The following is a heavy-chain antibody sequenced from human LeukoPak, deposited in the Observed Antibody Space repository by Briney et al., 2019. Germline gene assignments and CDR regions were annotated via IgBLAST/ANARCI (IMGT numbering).Heavy chain of an antibody. J-gene: IGHJ4*02. CDR2: IYYSGST. CDR3: ARLGRGYSFYYFDY. D-gene: IGHD5-18*01. CDR1: GGSISSYY. V-gene: IGHV4-59*08. Sequence: SETLSLTRTVSGGSISSYYWSWIRQPPGKGLEWSGYIYYSGSTNYNPSLKSRVTISVDTSKNQFSLKLSSVTAADTAVYYCARLGRGYSFYYFDYWGQGTLVTVSS.